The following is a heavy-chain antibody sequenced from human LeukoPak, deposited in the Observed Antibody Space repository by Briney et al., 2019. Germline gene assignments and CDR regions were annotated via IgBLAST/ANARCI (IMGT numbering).Heavy chain of an antibody. CDR1: GFTFSSYA. J-gene: IGHJ6*03. CDR3: AREALLWFGELFYDYMDV. V-gene: IGHV3-64*01. CDR2: ISSNGGST. D-gene: IGHD3-10*01. Sequence: GGSLRLSCAASGFTFSSYAMHWVHQAPGKGLEYVSAISSNGGSTYYANSVKGRFTISRDNSKNTLYLQMGSLRAEDMAVYYCAREALLWFGELFYDYMDVWGKGTTVTVSS.